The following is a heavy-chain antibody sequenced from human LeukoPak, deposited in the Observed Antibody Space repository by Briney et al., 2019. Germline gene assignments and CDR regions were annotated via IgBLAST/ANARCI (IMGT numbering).Heavy chain of an antibody. CDR3: ARRGIAAGDYYYGMDG. D-gene: IGHD6-13*01. CDR1: GYSFTSYW. Sequence: GESLKISCKGSGYSFTSYWIGWVRQMPGKGLEWMGIIYPGDSDTRYSPSFQGQVTISADKSISTAYLQWSSLKASDTAMYYCARRGIAAGDYYYGMDGWGQGTTVTVSS. V-gene: IGHV5-51*01. J-gene: IGHJ6*02. CDR2: IYPGDSDT.